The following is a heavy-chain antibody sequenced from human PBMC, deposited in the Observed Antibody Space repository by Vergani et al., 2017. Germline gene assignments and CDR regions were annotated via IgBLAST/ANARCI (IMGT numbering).Heavy chain of an antibody. V-gene: IGHV3-9*01. CDR2: ISWNSGSI. CDR1: GFTFDDYA. CDR3: AKSGGSWYLDY. D-gene: IGHD6-13*01. Sequence: EVQLVESGGGLVQPGRSLRLSCAASGFTFDDYAMHWVRQAPGKGLEWVSGISWNSGSIGYAYSVKGRFTISRDNAKNSLYLQMNSLRAEDTALYYCAKSGGSWYLDYWGQGTLVTVSS. J-gene: IGHJ4*02.